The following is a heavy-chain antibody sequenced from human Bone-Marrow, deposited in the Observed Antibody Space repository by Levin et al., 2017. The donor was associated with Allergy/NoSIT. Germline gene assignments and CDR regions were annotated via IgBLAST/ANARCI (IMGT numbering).Heavy chain of an antibody. J-gene: IGHJ6*02. V-gene: IGHV3-9*01. CDR1: GFIFDDYA. D-gene: IGHD1-1*01. CDR3: AKDLQLDFYYGMDV. Sequence: AGGSLRLSCAASGFIFDDYAMHWVRQAPGKGLEWVSGISWDSGSIGYADSVKGRFTISRDDAKNSLFLQMNNLRTEDSALYYCAKDLQLDFYYGMDVWGQGTTVTVSS. CDR2: ISWDSGSI.